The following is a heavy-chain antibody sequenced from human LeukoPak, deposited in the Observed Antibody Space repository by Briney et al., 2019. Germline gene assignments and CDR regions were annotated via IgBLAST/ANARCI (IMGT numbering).Heavy chain of an antibody. CDR1: GYTFTAYY. Sequence: ASVKVSCKASGYTFTAYYMHWVRQAPGQGLEWIGWINPKSGGTKYAQKFQGRVTMTRDTSISTTYMELTSLRSDDTAVYYCARTLMQFDYWGQGTLVTVSS. J-gene: IGHJ4*02. CDR3: ARTLMQFDY. V-gene: IGHV1-2*02. CDR2: INPKSGGT.